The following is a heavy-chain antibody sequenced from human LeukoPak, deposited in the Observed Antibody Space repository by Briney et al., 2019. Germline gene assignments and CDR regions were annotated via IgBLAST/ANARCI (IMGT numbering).Heavy chain of an antibody. V-gene: IGHV1-69*13. J-gene: IGHJ6*02. Sequence: ASVKVSCKASGGTFSSYAISWVRQAPGQGLEWMGGIIPIFGTANYAQKFQGRVTITADESTSTAYMELSSLRSEDTAVYYCARDESGVSIAAAGNEHYYYYYGMDVWGQGTTVTVSS. CDR2: IIPIFGTA. D-gene: IGHD6-13*01. CDR3: ARDESGVSIAAAGNEHYYYYYGMDV. CDR1: GGTFSSYA.